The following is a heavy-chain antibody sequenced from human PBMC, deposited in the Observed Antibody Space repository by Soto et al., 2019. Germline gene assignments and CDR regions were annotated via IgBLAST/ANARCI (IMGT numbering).Heavy chain of an antibody. CDR1: GCSISSYY. D-gene: IGHD4-17*01. J-gene: IGHJ4*02. CDR2: IYYSGST. CDR3: ARAYGDYVFDY. V-gene: IGHV4-59*01. Sequence: SDTLSLTFTVSGCSISSYYWSWIRQPPGKGLEWIGYIYYSGSTNYNPSLKSRVTISVDTSKNQFSLKLNSVTAADTAVYYCARAYGDYVFDYWGQGTLVTVS.